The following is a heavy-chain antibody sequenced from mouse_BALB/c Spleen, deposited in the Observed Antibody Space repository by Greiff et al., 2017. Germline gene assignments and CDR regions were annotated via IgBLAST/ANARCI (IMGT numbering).Heavy chain of an antibody. Sequence: EVQLQQSGAELVRPGALVKLSCKASGFNIKDYYMHWVKQRPEQGLEWIGWIDPENGNTIYDPKFQGKASITADTSSNTAYLQLSSLTSEDTAVYYCALLLRLGFDYWGQGTTLTVSS. CDR3: ALLLRLGFDY. D-gene: IGHD1-2*01. CDR2: IDPENGNT. CDR1: GFNIKDYY. J-gene: IGHJ2*01. V-gene: IGHV14-1*02.